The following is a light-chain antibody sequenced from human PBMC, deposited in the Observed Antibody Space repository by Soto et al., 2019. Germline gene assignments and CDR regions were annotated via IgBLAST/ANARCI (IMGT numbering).Light chain of an antibody. J-gene: IGLJ2*01. CDR3: SSYADVTTLI. Sequence: QSALTQPASASGSSGQSITISCTGSSRDVGSYNLVSWHQQHPGKAPKLIIYEGDKRPSGVSNRFFGSKSGITASLTISGLQAEDEGDYYCSSYADVTTLIFGGGTRVTVL. CDR2: EGD. CDR1: SRDVGSYNL. V-gene: IGLV2-23*01.